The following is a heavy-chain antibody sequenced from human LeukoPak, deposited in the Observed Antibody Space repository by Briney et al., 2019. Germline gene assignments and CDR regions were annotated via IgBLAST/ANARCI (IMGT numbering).Heavy chain of an antibody. Sequence: GGSLRLSCAASGFTFSSYGMHWVRQAPGKGLEWVSVMQSGGSTYYADSVKGRFTISRDNSKNTLYLQMNSLRVEDTAVYYCARDGGAGWYFDLWGRGTLVTVSS. CDR1: GFTFSSYG. D-gene: IGHD3-16*01. J-gene: IGHJ2*01. CDR2: MQSGGST. V-gene: IGHV3-53*01. CDR3: ARDGGAGWYFDL.